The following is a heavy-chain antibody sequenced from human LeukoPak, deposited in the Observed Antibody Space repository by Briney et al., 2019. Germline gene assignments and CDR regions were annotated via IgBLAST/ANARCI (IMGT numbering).Heavy chain of an antibody. J-gene: IGHJ4*02. CDR2: ISSSGSTI. D-gene: IGHD2-15*01. V-gene: IGHV3-11*04. CDR3: ARLYCSGGSCYENY. Sequence: PGGSLRLSXAASGFTFSDYYMSWIRQTPGKGLEWVSYISSSGSTIYYADSVKGRFTISRDNAKNSLYLQMNSLRAEDTAVYYCARLYCSGGSCYENYWGQGTLVTVSS. CDR1: GFTFSDYY.